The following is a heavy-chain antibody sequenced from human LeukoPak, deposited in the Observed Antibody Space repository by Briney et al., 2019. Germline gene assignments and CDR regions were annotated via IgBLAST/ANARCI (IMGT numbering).Heavy chain of an antibody. CDR1: GFTVGSNY. V-gene: IGHV3-53*01. Sequence: PGGSLRRSCAASGFTVGSNYMNWVRQAPGTGLEWVSVIYSGGGTSYADSVRGRFTISRDNSKNTLYLQMNSLRVEDTAVYYCARAVAGTNWFDPWGQGTLVTVSS. CDR2: IYSGGGT. J-gene: IGHJ5*02. CDR3: ARAVAGTNWFDP. D-gene: IGHD6-19*01.